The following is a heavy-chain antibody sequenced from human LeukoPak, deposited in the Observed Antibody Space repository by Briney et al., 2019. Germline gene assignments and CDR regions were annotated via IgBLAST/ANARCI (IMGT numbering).Heavy chain of an antibody. J-gene: IGHJ4*02. Sequence: SETLSLTCTVSGGSISSYYWSWIRQLPGKGLEWIGHIYYSGSTNYNPSLKSRVTISVDTSKNQFSLKMTSVTAADTAVYYCVRHPWRMGSRDYNFDYWGQGTLVTVSS. V-gene: IGHV4-59*08. CDR1: GGSISSYY. D-gene: IGHD3-16*01. CDR2: IYYSGST. CDR3: VRHPWRMGSRDYNFDY.